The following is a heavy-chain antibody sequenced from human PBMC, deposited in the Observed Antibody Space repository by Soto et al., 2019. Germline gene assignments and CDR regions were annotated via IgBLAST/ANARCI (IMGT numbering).Heavy chain of an antibody. Sequence: EVQLVESGGGLVQPGASLKLSCAASGFTLSGSVIHWVRQASGKGLEWVGRIRSKANNYATAYAASVEGRFTICRDDSKNTAYLQMNSLKTEDTAVYYCTRLGYSSGWTDYWGQGAPVTVSS. D-gene: IGHD6-19*01. J-gene: IGHJ4*02. CDR2: IRSKANNYAT. CDR1: GFTLSGSV. V-gene: IGHV3-73*02. CDR3: TRLGYSSGWTDY.